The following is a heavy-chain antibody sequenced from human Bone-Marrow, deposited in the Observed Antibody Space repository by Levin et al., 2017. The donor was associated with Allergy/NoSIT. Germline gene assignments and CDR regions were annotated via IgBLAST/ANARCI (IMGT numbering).Heavy chain of an antibody. Sequence: GESLKISCAASGFTFSDYYMSWIRQAPGKGLEWVSYISSSGSTIYYADSVKGRFTISRDNAKNSLYLQMNSLRAEDTAVYYCARAPTNYGDHPLDYWGQGTLVTVSS. V-gene: IGHV3-11*01. CDR1: GFTFSDYY. D-gene: IGHD4-17*01. CDR2: ISSSGSTI. J-gene: IGHJ4*02. CDR3: ARAPTNYGDHPLDY.